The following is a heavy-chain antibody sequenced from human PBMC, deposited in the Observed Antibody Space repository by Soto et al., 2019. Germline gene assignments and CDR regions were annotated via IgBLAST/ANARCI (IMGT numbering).Heavy chain of an antibody. CDR1: AGSPSRSTW. CDR3: AIDLDHTGYDLYVRAF. V-gene: IGHV4-4*02. Sequence: SETLSLTCAVSAGSPSRSTWWSWGRQPAGKGLGWIGEIYHSGSTNYNPSLKSRVTISGDKSKNQFSLKLSSVTAADTAVYYCAIDLDHTGYDLYVRAFWGQGTTVPVSS. D-gene: IGHD5-12*01. J-gene: IGHJ6*02. CDR2: IYHSGST.